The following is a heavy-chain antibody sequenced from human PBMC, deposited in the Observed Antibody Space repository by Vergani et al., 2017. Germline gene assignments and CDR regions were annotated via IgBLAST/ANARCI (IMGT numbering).Heavy chain of an antibody. CDR3: AKDKGIAGGMDV. J-gene: IGHJ6*02. V-gene: IGHV3-30*18. D-gene: IGHD6-13*01. CDR2: ISYDGSNK. Sequence: QVQLVESGGGVVQPGRSLRLSCAASGFTFSSYGMHWVRQAPGKGLEWVAVISYDGSNKYYADSVKGRFTISRDNSKNTLYLQRNSLRAEDTAVYYCAKDKGIAGGMDVWGQGTTVTVSS. CDR1: GFTFSSYG.